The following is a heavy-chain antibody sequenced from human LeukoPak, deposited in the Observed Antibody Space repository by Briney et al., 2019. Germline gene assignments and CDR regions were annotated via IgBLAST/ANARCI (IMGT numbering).Heavy chain of an antibody. Sequence: GGSLRLSCAASGFTFYDYGMSWVRQAPGKGLEWVSGINWNGGSTGYADSVKGRFTISRDNAKNSLYLQMNSLRAEDTALYHCAREDYYDSSGYPDYWGQGTLVTVSS. J-gene: IGHJ4*02. CDR1: GFTFYDYG. CDR3: AREDYYDSSGYPDY. D-gene: IGHD3-22*01. CDR2: INWNGGST. V-gene: IGHV3-20*01.